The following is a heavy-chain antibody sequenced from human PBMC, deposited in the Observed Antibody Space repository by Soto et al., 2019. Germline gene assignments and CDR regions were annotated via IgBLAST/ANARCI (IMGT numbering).Heavy chain of an antibody. CDR1: GYSLTSYW. D-gene: IGHD3-3*01. J-gene: IGHJ5*02. CDR3: ARHPFYDFWSGSQGGWFDP. V-gene: IGHV5-51*01. Sequence: EESLKISCNGSGYSLTSYWIGWVRQMPWRGLEWMGIIYPGDSDTRYSPSFQGQVTISADKSISTAYLQWSSLKASDTAMYYCARHPFYDFWSGSQGGWFDPWGQGTLVTVSS. CDR2: IYPGDSDT.